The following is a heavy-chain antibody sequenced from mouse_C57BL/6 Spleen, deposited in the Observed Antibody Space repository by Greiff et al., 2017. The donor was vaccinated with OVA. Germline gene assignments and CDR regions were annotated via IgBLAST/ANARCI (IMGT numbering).Heavy chain of an antibody. D-gene: IGHD2-1*01. CDR3: ARDEGNYDWYFDV. V-gene: IGHV5-4*01. Sequence: EVKLMESGGGLVKPGGSLKLSCAASGFTFSSYAMSWVRQTPEKRLEWVATISDGGSYTYYPDNVKGRFTISRDNAKNNLYLQMSHLKSEDTAMYYCARDEGNYDWYFDVWGTGTTVTVSS. J-gene: IGHJ1*03. CDR2: ISDGGSYT. CDR1: GFTFSSYA.